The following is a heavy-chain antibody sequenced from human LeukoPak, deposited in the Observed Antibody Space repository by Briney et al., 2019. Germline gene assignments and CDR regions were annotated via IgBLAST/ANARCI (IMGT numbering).Heavy chain of an antibody. V-gene: IGHV1-2*02. CDR3: AKAYSGYDGFDY. CDR1: GYTFTGYY. D-gene: IGHD5-12*01. CDR2: IYPNSGGT. Sequence: ASVKVSCKASGYTFTGYYMHWVRQAPGQGLEWMGWIYPNSGGTNYARKFQGRVTMTRDTSISTAYMELSRLRSDDTAVYYCAKAYSGYDGFDYWGQGTLVTVSS. J-gene: IGHJ4*02.